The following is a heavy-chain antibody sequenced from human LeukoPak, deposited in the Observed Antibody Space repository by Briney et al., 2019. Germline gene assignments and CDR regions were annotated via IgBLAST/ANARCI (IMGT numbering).Heavy chain of an antibody. CDR3: ARDGGYYYDSSGFWHFDL. CDR2: IIPILGIA. J-gene: IGHJ2*01. CDR1: RGTFSSYA. V-gene: IGHV1-69*04. D-gene: IGHD3-22*01. Sequence: SVKVSCKASRGTFSSYAISWVRQAPGQGLEWMGRIIPILGIANYAQKFQGRVTITADKSTSTAYMELSSLRSEDTAVYYCARDGGYYYDSSGFWHFDLWGRGTLVTVSS.